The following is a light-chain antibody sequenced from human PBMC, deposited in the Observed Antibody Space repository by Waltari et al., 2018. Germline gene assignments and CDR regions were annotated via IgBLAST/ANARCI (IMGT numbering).Light chain of an antibody. CDR1: SSDVGSYNL. J-gene: IGLJ3*02. Sequence: QSALTQPASVSGSPGQSITISCTGSSSDVGSYNLVSWYQHHPGKAPKLMIYEVSQLPSGVSNRFSGSKSDNTASLTISGLQAEDEADYYCCSYAGSSTWVFGGGTKVTVL. CDR2: EVS. CDR3: CSYAGSSTWV. V-gene: IGLV2-23*02.